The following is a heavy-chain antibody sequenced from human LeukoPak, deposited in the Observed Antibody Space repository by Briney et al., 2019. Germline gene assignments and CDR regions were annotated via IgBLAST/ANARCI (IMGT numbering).Heavy chain of an antibody. J-gene: IGHJ4*02. CDR3: AREYRGSRYF. CDR2: IKQDGSEK. CDR1: GFTFSRFG. V-gene: IGHV3-7*01. D-gene: IGHD2/OR15-2a*01. Sequence: GGSLRLSCAAPGFTFSRFGMNWVRQAPGKGLEWVANIKQDGSEKYYVDSVKGRFTISRDNAKNSLYLQMNSLRVEDTAVYYCAREYRGSRYFRGQGTLVTVSS.